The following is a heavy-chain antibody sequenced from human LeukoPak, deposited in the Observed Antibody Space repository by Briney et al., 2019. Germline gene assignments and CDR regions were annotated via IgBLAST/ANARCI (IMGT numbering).Heavy chain of an antibody. Sequence: PGGSLRLSCAASGLTFSSYAMHWVRQAPGKGLEWVAVISYDGSNKYYADSVKGRFTISRDNSKNTLYLQMNSLRAEDTAVYYCARESRSTSCYSGCYFDYWGQGTLVTVSS. CDR3: ARESRSTSCYSGCYFDY. D-gene: IGHD2-15*01. J-gene: IGHJ4*02. V-gene: IGHV3-30-3*01. CDR1: GLTFSSYA. CDR2: ISYDGSNK.